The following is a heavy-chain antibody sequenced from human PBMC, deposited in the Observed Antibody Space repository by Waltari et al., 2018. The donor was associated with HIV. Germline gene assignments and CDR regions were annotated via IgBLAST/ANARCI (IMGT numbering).Heavy chain of an antibody. CDR2: IYYSGST. Sequence: QVQLQESGAGLVKPSQTLSLTCTVPGVSISGADYYWSWIRQPPGKGLEWIGYIYYSGSTYYNPSLKSRVTISVDTSKNQFSLKLSSVRAADTAVYYCARAGSVFGTSPYGMDVWGQGTTVTVSS. V-gene: IGHV4-30-4*01. CDR3: ARAGSVFGTSPYGMDV. CDR1: GVSISGADYY. D-gene: IGHD2-2*01. J-gene: IGHJ6*02.